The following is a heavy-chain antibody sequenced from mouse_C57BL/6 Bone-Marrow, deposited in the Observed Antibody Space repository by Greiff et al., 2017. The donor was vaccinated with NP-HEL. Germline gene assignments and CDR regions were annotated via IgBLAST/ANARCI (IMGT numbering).Heavy chain of an antibody. CDR1: GYTFTSYW. CDR2: IHPNSGST. D-gene: IGHD1-1*01. Sequence: QVQLQQPGAELVKPGASVKLSCKASGYTFTSYWMHWVKQRPGQGLEWIGMIHPNSGSTNYNEKFKSKATLTVDKSSSTAYMQLSSLTSDDSAVYYCARKGSYYYGSRGYFDYWGQGTTLTVSS. CDR3: ARKGSYYYGSRGYFDY. J-gene: IGHJ2*01. V-gene: IGHV1-64*01.